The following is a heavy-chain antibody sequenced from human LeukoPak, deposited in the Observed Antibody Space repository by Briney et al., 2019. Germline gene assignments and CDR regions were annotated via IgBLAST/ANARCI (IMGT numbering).Heavy chain of an antibody. D-gene: IGHD3-22*01. CDR2: VSADGSNT. CDR1: GFTFSRFW. Sequence: GGSQRLSCAASGFTFSRFWMHWVRQAPGKGLVWVSRVSADGSNTNYADSVKGRFSISRDNAKNTLYLQMNSLRAEDTAVHYCASGAVDSSGYFDSWGQGTLVTVSS. V-gene: IGHV3-74*01. J-gene: IGHJ4*02. CDR3: ASGAVDSSGYFDS.